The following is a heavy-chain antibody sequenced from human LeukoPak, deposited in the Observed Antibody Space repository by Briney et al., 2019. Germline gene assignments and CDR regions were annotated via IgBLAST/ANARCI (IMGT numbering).Heavy chain of an antibody. CDR3: ARVKGRGLNWFDP. CDR2: ISSSGSTI. V-gene: IGHV3-48*03. D-gene: IGHD3-10*01. J-gene: IGHJ5*02. CDR1: GFTFSSYE. Sequence: GGSLRLSCAASGFTFSSYEMNWVRQAPGKGLEWVSYISSSGSTIYYADSVKGRFTISRDNAKNSLYLQMNSLRAEDTAVYYCARVKGRGLNWFDPWGQGTLVTVSS.